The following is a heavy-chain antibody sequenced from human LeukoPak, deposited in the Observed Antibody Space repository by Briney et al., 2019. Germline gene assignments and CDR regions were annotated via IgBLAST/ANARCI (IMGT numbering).Heavy chain of an antibody. CDR2: INHSGST. D-gene: IGHD3-3*01. Sequence: SETLSLTCAVHGGSFSGYYWSWIRQPPGKGLEWIGEINHSGSTNYNPSLKSRVTISVDTSKNQFSLKLSSVTAADTAVYYCARLNSALRFLEWLEPKLDYWGQGTLVTVSS. CDR3: ARLNSALRFLEWLEPKLDY. CDR1: GGSFSGYY. V-gene: IGHV4-34*01. J-gene: IGHJ4*02.